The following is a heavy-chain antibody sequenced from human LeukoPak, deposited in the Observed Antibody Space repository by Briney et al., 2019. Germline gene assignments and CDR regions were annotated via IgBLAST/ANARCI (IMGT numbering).Heavy chain of an antibody. CDR1: GGSISSYY. V-gene: IGHV4-59*01. D-gene: IGHD3-16*01. CDR2: IYYSGST. J-gene: IGHJ3*02. Sequence: SETLSLTCTVSGGSISSYYWSWIRQPPGKGLEWIGYIYYSGSTNYNPSLKSRGTISVDTSKNQFSLKLSSVTAADTAVYYCAIAPHYDYVWGSFTNAFDIWGQGTMVTVSS. CDR3: AIAPHYDYVWGSFTNAFDI.